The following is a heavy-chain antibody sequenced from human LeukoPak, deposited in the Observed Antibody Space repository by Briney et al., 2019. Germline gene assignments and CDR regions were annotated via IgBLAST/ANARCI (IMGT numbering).Heavy chain of an antibody. Sequence: GASVKVSCKVSGYTLTELSMHWVRQAPGKGLEWMGGFDPEDGETIYAQKFQGRVTMTEDTSTDTAYMELSSPRSEDTAVYYCATLGRTGDAFDIWGQGTMVTVSS. CDR1: GYTLTELS. J-gene: IGHJ3*02. CDR3: ATLGRTGDAFDI. D-gene: IGHD7-27*01. V-gene: IGHV1-24*01. CDR2: FDPEDGET.